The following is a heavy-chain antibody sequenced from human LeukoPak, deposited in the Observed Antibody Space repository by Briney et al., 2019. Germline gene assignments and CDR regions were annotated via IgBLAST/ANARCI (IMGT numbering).Heavy chain of an antibody. CDR1: GYTLTELS. CDR3: ATMGVVVATPLFRWYNWFDP. V-gene: IGHV1-24*01. D-gene: IGHD2-15*01. Sequence: ASVKVSCKVSGYTLTELSMHWVRQAPGKGLEWMGGFDPEDGETIYAQKFQGRVTMTEDTSTDTAYMELSSLRSEDTAVYYCATMGVVVATPLFRWYNWFDPWGQGTLVTVSS. J-gene: IGHJ5*02. CDR2: FDPEDGET.